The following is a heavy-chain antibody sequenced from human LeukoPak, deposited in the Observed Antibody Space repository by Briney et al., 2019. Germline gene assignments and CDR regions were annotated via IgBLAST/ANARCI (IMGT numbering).Heavy chain of an antibody. D-gene: IGHD3-3*01. Sequence: ASVKVSCKASGYTFTGYYMHWVRQAPGQGLEWMGWINPNSGGTNYAQKFQGRVTMTRDTSISTAYMELSRLRSDDTAVYYCARVGRGFWSGPTESDAFDIWGQGTMVTVSS. CDR3: ARVGRGFWSGPTESDAFDI. CDR1: GYTFTGYY. CDR2: INPNSGGT. J-gene: IGHJ3*02. V-gene: IGHV1-2*02.